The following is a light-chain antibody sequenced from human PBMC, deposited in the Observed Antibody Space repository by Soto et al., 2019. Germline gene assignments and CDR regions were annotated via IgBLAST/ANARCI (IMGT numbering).Light chain of an antibody. CDR3: SSYAGRNNLWV. J-gene: IGLJ3*02. V-gene: IGLV2-8*01. CDR2: EVS. Sequence: QSALTQSPSASGSPGQSVTISCTGTSSDVGGYKYVSWYQQHPGKAPKLMIYEVSKRPSGVPDRFSGSKSGNTASLTVSGLQAEDEADYYCSSYAGRNNLWVFGGGTKLTVL. CDR1: SSDVGGYKY.